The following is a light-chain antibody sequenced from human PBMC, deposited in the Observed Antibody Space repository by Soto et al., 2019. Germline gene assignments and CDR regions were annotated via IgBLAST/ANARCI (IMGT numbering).Light chain of an antibody. CDR3: QQYGSSALT. J-gene: IGKJ4*01. Sequence: EIVLTQSPGTLSVSPGERDTLSCRASQSVSSSYLAWYQQKPGQAPRLLIYGASSRATGSPDRFSGSGSGTDFTLTISRLEPEDFALYYCQQYGSSALTFGGGTKVEIK. CDR1: QSVSSSY. V-gene: IGKV3-20*01. CDR2: GAS.